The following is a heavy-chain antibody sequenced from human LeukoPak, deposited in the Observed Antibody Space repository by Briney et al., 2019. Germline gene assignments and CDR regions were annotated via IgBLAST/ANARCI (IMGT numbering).Heavy chain of an antibody. D-gene: IGHD3-9*01. CDR3: AKDLSGYSPNDAFDI. CDR1: GFTFDDYG. V-gene: IGHV3-20*04. CDR2: INWNGGST. J-gene: IGHJ3*02. Sequence: GGSLRLSCAASGFTFDDYGMSWVRQAPGKGLEWVSGINWNGGSTGYADSVKGRFTISRDNAKNSLYLQMNSLRAEDTAVYYCAKDLSGYSPNDAFDIWGQGTMVTVSS.